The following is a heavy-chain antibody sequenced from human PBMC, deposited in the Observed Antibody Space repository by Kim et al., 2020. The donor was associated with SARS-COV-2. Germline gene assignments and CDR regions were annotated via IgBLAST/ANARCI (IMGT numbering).Heavy chain of an antibody. J-gene: IGHJ4*02. CDR2: VYHSGST. CDR3: ARLPHDSSGYVDS. D-gene: IGHD3-22*01. Sequence: SETLSLTCTVSGGSISSSFNYWGWIRQPPGKGLEWIGSVYHSGSTYDSPSLKSRVTVSVDTSKNEFYLKVTSVTAADTAVYFCARLPHDSSGYVDSWGPGILVTASS. CDR1: GGSISSSFNY. V-gene: IGHV4-39*01.